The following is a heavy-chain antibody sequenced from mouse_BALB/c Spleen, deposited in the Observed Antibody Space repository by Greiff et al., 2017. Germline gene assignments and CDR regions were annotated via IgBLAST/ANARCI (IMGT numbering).Heavy chain of an antibody. CDR3: AKDGYYEDAMDY. J-gene: IGHJ4*01. CDR1: GFTFSSFG. Sequence: EVQRVESGGGLVQPGGSRKLSCAASGFTFSSFGMHWVRQAPEKGLEWVAYISSGSSTNYYADTVKGRFTISRDNPKNTLFLQMTSLRSEDTAMYYSAKDGYYEDAMDYWGQGTSVTVSS. D-gene: IGHD2-3*01. V-gene: IGHV5-17*02. CDR2: ISSGSSTN.